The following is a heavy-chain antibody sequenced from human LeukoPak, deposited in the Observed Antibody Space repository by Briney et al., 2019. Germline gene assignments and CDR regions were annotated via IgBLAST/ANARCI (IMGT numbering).Heavy chain of an antibody. D-gene: IGHD3-22*01. J-gene: IGHJ4*02. CDR1: GFTFSNAW. CDR2: IKSKTGGGTT. V-gene: IGHV3-15*01. Sequence: GGSLRLSCAASGFTFSNAWMSWVRQAPGKGLEWVGRIKSKTGGGTTDYAAPVKGRFTISRDDSKNTLYLQMNSLKTEDTAVYYCTTSMTSIYYYDSSGYGWGQGTLVTVSS. CDR3: TTSMTSIYYYDSSGYG.